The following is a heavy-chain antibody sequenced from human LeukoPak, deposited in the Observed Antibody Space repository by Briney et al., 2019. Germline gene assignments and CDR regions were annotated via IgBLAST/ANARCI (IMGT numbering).Heavy chain of an antibody. D-gene: IGHD6-19*01. CDR2: IKQDGSEK. CDR3: ARADSSGWYRYFDY. CDR1: GFTFSSYW. J-gene: IGHJ4*02. Sequence: GGSLRLSCAASGFTFSSYWMSWVRQAPGKGLEWVANIKQDGSEKYYVDSVRGRFTISRDNAKNSLYLQMNSLRAEDTAVYYCARADSSGWYRYFDYWGQGTLVTVSS. V-gene: IGHV3-7*01.